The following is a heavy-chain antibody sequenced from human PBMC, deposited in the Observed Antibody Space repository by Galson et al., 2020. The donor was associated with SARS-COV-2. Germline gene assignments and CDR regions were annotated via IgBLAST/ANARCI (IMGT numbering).Heavy chain of an antibody. CDR2: IRNKANSYTT. V-gene: IGHV3-72*01. CDR1: GFTFSDHY. Sequence: GGSLRLSCAASGFTFSDHYMDWVRQAPGKGLEWVGRIRNKANSYTTEYVASVKGRFTISRDDSKNSLYLQMNNLKTEDTAVYYCARSDIDSGDWLPFDPWGQGTLVTVSS. CDR3: ARSDIDSGDWLPFDP. D-gene: IGHD2-21*02. J-gene: IGHJ5*02.